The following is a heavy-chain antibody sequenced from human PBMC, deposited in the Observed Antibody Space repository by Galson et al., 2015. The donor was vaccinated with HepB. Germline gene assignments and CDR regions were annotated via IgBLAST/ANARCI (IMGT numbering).Heavy chain of an antibody. V-gene: IGHV3-11*05. J-gene: IGHJ4*02. CDR3: ARAVRYSSGWYYFDY. D-gene: IGHD6-19*01. CDR1: EFTFSDYY. CDR2: ISSSSSYT. Sequence: SLRLSCAASEFTFSDYYMSWIRQAPGKGLEWVSYISSSSSYTNYADSVKGRFTISRDNAKNSLYLQMNSLRAEDTAVYYCARAVRYSSGWYYFDYWGQGTLVTVSS.